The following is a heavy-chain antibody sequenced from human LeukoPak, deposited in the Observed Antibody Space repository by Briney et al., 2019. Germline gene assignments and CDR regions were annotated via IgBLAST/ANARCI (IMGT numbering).Heavy chain of an antibody. CDR3: ARDSLIFGVVITFDY. CDR1: GFTFSSYA. V-gene: IGHV3-30-3*01. J-gene: IGHJ4*02. Sequence: GGSLRLSCAASGFTFSSYAMHWVRQAPGKGLEWVAVISYDGSNKYYADSVKGRFTISRDNSKNTLYLQMISLRAEDTAVYYCARDSLIFGVVITFDYWGQGTLVTVSS. D-gene: IGHD3-3*01. CDR2: ISYDGSNK.